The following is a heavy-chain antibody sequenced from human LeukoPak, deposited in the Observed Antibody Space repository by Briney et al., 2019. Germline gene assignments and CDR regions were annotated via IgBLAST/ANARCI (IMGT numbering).Heavy chain of an antibody. CDR1: GFTFSSYS. D-gene: IGHD5-18*01. Sequence: GGSLRLSCAASGFTFSSYSMNWVRQAPGKGLEWVSSISSSSSYIYYADSVKGRFTISRDNAKNSLYLQMNSLRAEDTAVYYCARDLVQLWSKDFWGQGTLVTVSS. J-gene: IGHJ4*02. V-gene: IGHV3-21*01. CDR2: ISSSSSYI. CDR3: ARDLVQLWSKDF.